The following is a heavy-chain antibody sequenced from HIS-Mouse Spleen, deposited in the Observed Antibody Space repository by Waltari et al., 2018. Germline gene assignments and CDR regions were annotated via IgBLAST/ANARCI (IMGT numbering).Heavy chain of an antibody. CDR3: AREIPYSSSWYDWYFDL. J-gene: IGHJ2*01. D-gene: IGHD6-13*01. CDR2: IYYSGST. CDR1: GGSISSSSYY. V-gene: IGHV4-39*07. Sequence: QLQLQESGPGLVKPSETLSLTCTVSGGSISSSSYYWGWIRQPPGKGLDWIGSIYYSGSTYYNPPPRSRVTISVDTSKNQFSLKLSSVTAADTAVYYCAREIPYSSSWYDWYFDLWGRGTLVTVSS.